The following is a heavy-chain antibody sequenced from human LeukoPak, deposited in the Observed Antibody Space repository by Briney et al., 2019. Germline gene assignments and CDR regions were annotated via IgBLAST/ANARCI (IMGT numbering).Heavy chain of an antibody. D-gene: IGHD2-15*01. CDR2: ISYDGSNK. CDR3: ARTPRILRNRWFDP. Sequence: GGSLRLSCAASGFTFSSYAMHWVRQAPGKGLEWVAVISYDGSNKYYADSVKGRFTISRDNSKNTLYLQMNSLRAEDTAVYYCARTPRILRNRWFDPWGQGTLVTVSS. CDR1: GFTFSSYA. V-gene: IGHV3-30-3*01. J-gene: IGHJ5*02.